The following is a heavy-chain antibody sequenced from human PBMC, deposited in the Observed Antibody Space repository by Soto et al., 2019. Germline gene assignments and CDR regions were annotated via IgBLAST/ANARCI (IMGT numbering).Heavy chain of an antibody. CDR3: ARVRDTIFEGGYFDY. D-gene: IGHD3-3*01. CDR2: IYYSGST. Sequence: PSETLSLTCTVSGGSISSYYWSWIRQPPGKGLEWIGYIYYSGSTNYNPSLKSRVTISVDTSKNQFSLKLSSVTAADTAVYYCARVRDTIFEGGYFDYWGQGTLVTVSS. CDR1: GGSISSYY. V-gene: IGHV4-59*01. J-gene: IGHJ4*02.